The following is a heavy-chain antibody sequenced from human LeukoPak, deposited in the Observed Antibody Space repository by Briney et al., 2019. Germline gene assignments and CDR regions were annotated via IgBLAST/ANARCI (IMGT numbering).Heavy chain of an antibody. V-gene: IGHV3-48*02. CDR3: ARKLAL. CDR2: IDPTGRSV. J-gene: IGHJ4*02. CDR1: GFSFSSYG. Sequence: GGSLRLSCAAFGFSFSSYGMNWVRQAPGQGLEWVSYIDPTGRSVYYADSVKGRFTVSRDNANHSVFLQMNSLRDDNTTVYFCARKLALCGQGTLVTVSS.